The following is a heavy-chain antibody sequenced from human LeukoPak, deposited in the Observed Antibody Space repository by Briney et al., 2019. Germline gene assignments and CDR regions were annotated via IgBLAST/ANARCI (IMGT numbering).Heavy chain of an antibody. V-gene: IGHV3-73*01. Sequence: GRSLRLSCPATGLTFSGPAMHSVRQASGKRLEWLGRIRSKADSYTTAYAASVKGRFIVSRDDSKNTAYLQMNSLKTEDTAVYYCRAAADLNDYWGQGTLVTGPS. CDR1: GLTFSGPA. J-gene: IGHJ4*02. D-gene: IGHD6-13*01. CDR2: IRSKADSYTT. CDR3: RAAADLNDY.